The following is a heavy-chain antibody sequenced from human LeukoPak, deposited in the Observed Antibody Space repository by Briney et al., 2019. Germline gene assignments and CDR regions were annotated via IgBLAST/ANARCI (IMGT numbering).Heavy chain of an antibody. J-gene: IGHJ3*02. Sequence: GGSLRLSCAASGFTFSSFGMSWVRQAPGKGLEWVSGINWNGGSTGYADSVEGRFTISRDNAKNYLYLQMNSLRAEDTAVYYCASEGYGGNSDAFDIWGQGTMVTVS. V-gene: IGHV3-20*04. CDR2: INWNGGST. CDR1: GFTFSSFG. CDR3: ASEGYGGNSDAFDI. D-gene: IGHD4-23*01.